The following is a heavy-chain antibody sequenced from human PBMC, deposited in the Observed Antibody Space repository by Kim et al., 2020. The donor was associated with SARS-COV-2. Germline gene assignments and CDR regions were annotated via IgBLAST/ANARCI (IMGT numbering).Heavy chain of an antibody. CDR3: ATRIAVDGLTYYYYYGMDV. CDR1: GFTVSSNY. J-gene: IGHJ6*02. CDR2: IYSGGST. D-gene: IGHD6-19*01. Sequence: GGSLRLSCAASGFTVSSNYMSWVRQAPGKGLEWVSVIYSGGSTYYADSVKGRFTISRDNSKNTRYLQMNSLGAEDTAVYYCATRIAVDGLTYYYYYGMDVWGQGTKVTVSS. V-gene: IGHV3-53*01.